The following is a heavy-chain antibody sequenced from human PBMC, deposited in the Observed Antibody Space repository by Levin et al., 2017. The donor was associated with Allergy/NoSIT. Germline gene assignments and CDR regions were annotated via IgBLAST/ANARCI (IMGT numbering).Heavy chain of an antibody. J-gene: IGHJ3*02. D-gene: IGHD5-12*01. Sequence: PSETLPLTCTVSGGSISSSSYYWGWIRQPPGKGLEWIGSIYYSGSTYYNPSLKSRVTISVDTSKNQFSLKLSSVTAADTAVYYCARHVSGYDYGGIVGAFDIWGQGTMVTVSS. CDR2: IYYSGST. CDR3: ARHVSGYDYGGIVGAFDI. CDR1: GGSISSSSYY. V-gene: IGHV4-39*01.